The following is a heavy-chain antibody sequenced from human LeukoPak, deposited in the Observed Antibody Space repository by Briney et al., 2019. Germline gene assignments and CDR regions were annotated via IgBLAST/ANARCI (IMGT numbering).Heavy chain of an antibody. V-gene: IGHV3-30-3*01. CDR3: ARAGDSSSWYQAFDI. J-gene: IGHJ3*02. Sequence: GGSLRLSCAASGFTFSSYAMHWVRQAPGKGLEWVAVISYDGSNKYYADSVKGRFTISRDNSKNTLYLQMNSLRAEDTAVYYCARAGDSSSWYQAFDIWGQGTMVTVSS. CDR1: GFTFSSYA. D-gene: IGHD6-13*01. CDR2: ISYDGSNK.